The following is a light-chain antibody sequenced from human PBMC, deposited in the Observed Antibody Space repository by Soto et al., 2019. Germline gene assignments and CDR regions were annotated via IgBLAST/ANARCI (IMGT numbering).Light chain of an antibody. CDR1: QSISSW. J-gene: IGKJ4*01. CDR2: YAS. CDR3: QQDNSFPPT. Sequence: DIQMTQSPSSLSASVGDRVTITCRASQSISSWLAWYQQKPGKAPKLLIYYASSLQSGVPSRFGGSGSGKYFTLTISSLHPEDFATYYCQQDNSFPPTFGQGTQVEIK. V-gene: IGKV1-12*01.